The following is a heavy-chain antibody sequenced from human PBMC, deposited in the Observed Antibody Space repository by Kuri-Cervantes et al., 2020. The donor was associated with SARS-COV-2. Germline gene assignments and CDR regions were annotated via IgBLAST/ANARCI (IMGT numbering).Heavy chain of an antibody. CDR3: ARLIYYDNSGYYPSWFDP. CDR2: IYHSGST. CDR1: GGSISSGGYS. V-gene: IGHV4-30-2*01. Sequence: LRLSCAVSGGSISSGGYSWSWIRQPPGKGLEWIGYIYHSGSTNYNPSLKSRVTISVDTSKNQFSLKLSSVTAADTAVYYCARLIYYDNSGYYPSWFDPWGQGILVTVSS. J-gene: IGHJ5*02. D-gene: IGHD3-22*01.